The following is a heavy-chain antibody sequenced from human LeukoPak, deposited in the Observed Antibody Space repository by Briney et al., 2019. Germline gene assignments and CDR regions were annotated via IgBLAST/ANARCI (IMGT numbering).Heavy chain of an antibody. J-gene: IGHJ4*02. CDR2: IIPILGTT. CDR3: ARTNGSGSYPGPFDY. Sequence: ASVKVSCKASGGTFSSYAISWVRQAPGQGLEWMGGIIPILGTTNYAQKFQGRVTITADESTSTAYMELSSLRSEDTAVYYCARTNGSGSYPGPFDYWGQGTLVTVSS. V-gene: IGHV1-69*13. CDR1: GGTFSSYA. D-gene: IGHD3-10*01.